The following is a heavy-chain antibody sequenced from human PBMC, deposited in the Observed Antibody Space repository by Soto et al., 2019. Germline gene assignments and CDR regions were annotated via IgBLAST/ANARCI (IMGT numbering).Heavy chain of an antibody. CDR1: GGSISSSNW. CDR2: IYHSGST. CDR3: ARAGILAGTPAIHYYYYGMDV. Sequence: PSETLSLTCAVSGGSISSSNWWSWVRQPPGKGLEWIGEIYHSGSTNYNPSLKSRVTISVDKSKNQFSLKLSSVTAADTAVYYCARAGILAGTPAIHYYYYGMDVWGQGTTVTVSS. D-gene: IGHD1-1*01. V-gene: IGHV4-4*02. J-gene: IGHJ6*02.